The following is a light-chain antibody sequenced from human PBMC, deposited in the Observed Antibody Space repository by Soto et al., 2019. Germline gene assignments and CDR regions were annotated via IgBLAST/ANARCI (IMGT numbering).Light chain of an antibody. CDR2: DNN. Sequence: SFLTQPPSVSAAPGQKVTSSCAGSSSNIGDNYVSWYQQLPGTAPKLLIYDNNRRPSGIPGRFSGSKSGTSATLGITGLQTGDEADYYCGTWDDSLSSGYVFGTGTKVTVL. V-gene: IGLV1-51*01. J-gene: IGLJ1*01. CDR3: GTWDDSLSSGYV. CDR1: SSNIGDNY.